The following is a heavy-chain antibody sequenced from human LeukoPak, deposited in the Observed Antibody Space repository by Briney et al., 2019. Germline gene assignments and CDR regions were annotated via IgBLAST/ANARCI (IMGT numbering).Heavy chain of an antibody. D-gene: IGHD6-6*01. CDR3: ARDLVGSSYYFDY. V-gene: IGHV3-21*01. Sequence: PGGSLRLSCAASGFTVSNNYMTWVRQAPGKGLEWVSSISSSSSYIYYADSVKGRFTISRDNAKNSLYLQMNSLRAEDTAVYYCARDLVGSSYYFDYWGQGTLVTVSS. J-gene: IGHJ4*02. CDR1: GFTVSNNY. CDR2: ISSSSSYI.